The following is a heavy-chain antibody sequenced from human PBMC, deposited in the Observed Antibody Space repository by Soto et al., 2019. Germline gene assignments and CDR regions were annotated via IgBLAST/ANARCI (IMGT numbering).Heavy chain of an antibody. CDR2: IYYSGST. CDR3: ARGQVGGGSSWYGCFDY. D-gene: IGHD6-13*01. V-gene: IGHV4-31*03. J-gene: IGHJ4*01. CDR1: GGSISSGGYY. Sequence: TLSLTCTVSGGSISSGGYYWSWIRQHPGKGLEWIGYIYYSGSTYYNPSLKSRVTISVDTSKNQFSLKLSSVTAADTAVYYCARGQVGGGSSWYGCFDYWGHGTLVTVSS.